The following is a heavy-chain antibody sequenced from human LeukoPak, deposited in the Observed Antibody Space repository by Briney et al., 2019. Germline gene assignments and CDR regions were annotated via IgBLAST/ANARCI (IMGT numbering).Heavy chain of an antibody. J-gene: IGHJ4*02. D-gene: IGHD2-2*01. CDR2: ISSSGSYV. Sequence: PGGSLRLSCAASGFTFSSYSMKWVRQAPGKGLEWVSSISSSGSYVYYADSVKGRFIISRDNAKNSLYLQMNSLRAEDTAVYYCARGSCSSTSCYVDYWGQGTLVTVSS. CDR1: GFTFSSYS. CDR3: ARGSCSSTSCYVDY. V-gene: IGHV3-21*01.